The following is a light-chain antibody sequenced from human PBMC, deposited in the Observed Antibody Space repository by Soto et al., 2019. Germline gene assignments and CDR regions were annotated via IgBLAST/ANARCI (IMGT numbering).Light chain of an antibody. J-gene: IGKJ3*01. CDR2: AAS. V-gene: IGKV1-39*01. CDR3: QQSYSTPPWT. Sequence: DIQMTQSPSSLSASVGDRVTITCRASQSISRYLHWYQQKPGKAPKLLIYAASSLQSGVPSRFSGSGSGTDFTLTISSLQPEDFATYYCQQSYSTPPWTFGPGTKVDIK. CDR1: QSISRY.